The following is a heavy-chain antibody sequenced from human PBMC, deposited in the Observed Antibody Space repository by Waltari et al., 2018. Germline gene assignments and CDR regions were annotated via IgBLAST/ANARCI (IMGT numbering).Heavy chain of an antibody. V-gene: IGHV3-15*01. J-gene: IGHJ6*02. CDR2: IKRKTDGGTT. Sequence: ELQLVESGGGLVKPGGSLGLSCDASGITFRDAWLSLLRLGPGKGLEWVGRIKRKTDGGTTDYAAPVKGRFTISRDDSKNTLYLQMNSLKTEDTAVYYCTTARMSMIVVDYYNGMDVWGQGTTVTVSS. CDR1: GITFRDAW. CDR3: TTARMSMIVVDYYNGMDV. D-gene: IGHD3-22*01.